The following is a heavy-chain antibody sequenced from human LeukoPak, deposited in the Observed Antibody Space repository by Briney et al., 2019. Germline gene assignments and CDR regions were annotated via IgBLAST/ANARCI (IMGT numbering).Heavy chain of an antibody. CDR2: FYSGGST. V-gene: IGHV3-53*01. CDR1: GFTFSSNY. D-gene: IGHD3-10*01. CDR3: ARLTGPIGP. J-gene: IGHJ5*02. Sequence: GGSLRLSCAASGFTFSSNYMSWVRQAPGKGLEWVSVFYSGGSTYYADSVKGRFTISRDNSKNTMYLHMNNLRVEDTAVYYCARLTGPIGPWGQGTLVTVSS.